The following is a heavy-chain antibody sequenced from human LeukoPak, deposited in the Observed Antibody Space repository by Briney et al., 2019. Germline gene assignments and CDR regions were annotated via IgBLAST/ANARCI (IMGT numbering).Heavy chain of an antibody. D-gene: IGHD3-3*01. V-gene: IGHV4-38-2*02. CDR2: IYHSGST. Sequence: SETLSLTCTVSGYSISSGYYWAWIRQPPGKGLEWIGSIYHSGSTYYNPSLKSRVTISVDTSKNQFSLKVNSVTAADTAVYYCAKHLRRRFFSRTLGFDPWGQGTLVTVSS. CDR1: GYSISSGYY. CDR3: AKHLRRRFFSRTLGFDP. J-gene: IGHJ5*02.